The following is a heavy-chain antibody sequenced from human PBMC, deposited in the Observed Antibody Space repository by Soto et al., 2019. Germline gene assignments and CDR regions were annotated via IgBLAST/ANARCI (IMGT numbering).Heavy chain of an antibody. Sequence: PSETLSLTCTVSGGSISSGDYYWSWIRQPPGKGLEWIGYIYYSGSTNYNPSLKSRVTISVDTSKNQFSLKLISVTAADTAVYYCASTVAGSFDYWGQGTLVTVSS. V-gene: IGHV4-30-4*01. CDR3: ASTVAGSFDY. CDR1: GGSISSGDYY. CDR2: IYYSGST. D-gene: IGHD6-19*01. J-gene: IGHJ4*02.